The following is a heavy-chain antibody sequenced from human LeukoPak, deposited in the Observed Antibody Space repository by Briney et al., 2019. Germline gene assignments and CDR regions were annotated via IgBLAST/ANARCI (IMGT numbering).Heavy chain of an antibody. CDR3: ARVGRDGYNLYYFDY. V-gene: IGHV4-59*01. CDR1: GGSISSYY. Sequence: PSETLSLTCTVSGGSISSYYWSWIRQPPGKGLEWIGYIYYSGSTNYNPSLRSRVTISVDTSTNQFSLKLSSVTAADTAVYYCARVGRDGYNLYYFDYWGQGTLVTVS. D-gene: IGHD5-24*01. CDR2: IYYSGST. J-gene: IGHJ4*02.